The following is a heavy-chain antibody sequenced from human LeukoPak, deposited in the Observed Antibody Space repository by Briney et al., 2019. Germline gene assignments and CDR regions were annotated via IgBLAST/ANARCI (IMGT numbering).Heavy chain of an antibody. V-gene: IGHV3-7*01. D-gene: IGHD4-17*01. CDR3: AREMTTVTSFDY. J-gene: IGHJ4*02. Sequence: GGSLRLSCAAAGFTFSSYAMHWVRQAPGKGLEGVANIKQDGSEKYYVDSVKGRFTISRDNAKNSLYLQMNSLRAEDTAVYYCAREMTTVTSFDYWGQGTLVTVSS. CDR1: GFTFSSYA. CDR2: IKQDGSEK.